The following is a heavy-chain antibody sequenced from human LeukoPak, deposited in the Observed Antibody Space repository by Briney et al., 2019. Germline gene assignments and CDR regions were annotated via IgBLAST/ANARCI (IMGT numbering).Heavy chain of an antibody. J-gene: IGHJ4*02. CDR2: INPNSGGT. Sequence: GASVKVSCKASGYTFTGYYMHWVRQAPGQGLEWMGRINPNSGGTNYAQKFQGRVTMTRDTSISTAYMELSRLRSDDTAVYYCARDLGTYYYDSSGYSWGQGTLVTVSS. D-gene: IGHD3-22*01. V-gene: IGHV1-2*06. CDR3: ARDLGTYYYDSSGYS. CDR1: GYTFTGYY.